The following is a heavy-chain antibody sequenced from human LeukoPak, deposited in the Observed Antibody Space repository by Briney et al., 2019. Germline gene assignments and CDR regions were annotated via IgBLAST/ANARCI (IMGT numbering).Heavy chain of an antibody. J-gene: IGHJ4*02. Sequence: ASVKVSCKASGGSFSSYAISWVRQAPGQGLEWMGVIIPIFGTANYAQKFQGRVTITADETTSTAYMELSRLRSEDTAVYYCARPREYSYGYGGPFDYWGQGTLVTVSS. CDR1: GGSFSSYA. V-gene: IGHV1-69*01. CDR3: ARPREYSYGYGGPFDY. CDR2: IIPIFGTA. D-gene: IGHD5-18*01.